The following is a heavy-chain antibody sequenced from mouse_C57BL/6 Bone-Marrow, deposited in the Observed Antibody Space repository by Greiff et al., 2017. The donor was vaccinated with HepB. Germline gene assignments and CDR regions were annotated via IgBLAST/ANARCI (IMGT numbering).Heavy chain of an antibody. CDR2: IYYSGTI. Sequence: WSWIRQFPGNKLEWIGYIYYSGTITYNPSLTSRTTITRDTPKNQFFLEMNSLTAEDTATYYCARDEGNYGYFDVWGTGTTVTVSS. CDR3: ARDEGNYGYFDV. V-gene: IGHV3-5*01. D-gene: IGHD2-1*01. J-gene: IGHJ1*03.